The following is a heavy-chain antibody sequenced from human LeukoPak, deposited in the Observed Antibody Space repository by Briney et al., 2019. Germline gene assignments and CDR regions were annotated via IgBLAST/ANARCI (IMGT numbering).Heavy chain of an antibody. Sequence: SETLSLTCTVPGGSISSYYWSWIRQPPGKGLEWIGYIYYSGSTNYNPSLKSRVTISVDTSKNQFSLKLSSVTAADTAVYYCARVNVVVVPASHRSWFDPWGQGTLVTVSS. J-gene: IGHJ5*02. CDR2: IYYSGST. V-gene: IGHV4-59*01. D-gene: IGHD2-2*01. CDR1: GGSISSYY. CDR3: ARVNVVVVPASHRSWFDP.